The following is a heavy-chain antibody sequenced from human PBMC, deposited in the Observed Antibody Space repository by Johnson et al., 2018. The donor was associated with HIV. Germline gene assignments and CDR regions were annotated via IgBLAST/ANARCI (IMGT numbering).Heavy chain of an antibody. V-gene: IGHV3-30*14. Sequence: QVQLVESGGGVVQPGRSLRLSCAASGFAFSSYAMHWVRQAPGKGLEWVAVISYDGSNKYYADSVKGRFTISRDNSKNTLYLQMNSLRAEDTAVYYCARDSSSWSEDAFDIWGQGTLVTVSS. J-gene: IGHJ3*02. CDR1: GFAFSSYA. D-gene: IGHD6-13*01. CDR3: ARDSSSWSEDAFDI. CDR2: ISYDGSNK.